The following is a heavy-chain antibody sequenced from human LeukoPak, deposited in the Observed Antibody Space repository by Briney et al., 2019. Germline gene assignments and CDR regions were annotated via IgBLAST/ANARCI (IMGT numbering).Heavy chain of an antibody. CDR3: AKDPRWGYDSSGYLGGPFDY. CDR1: GFTFSSYA. V-gene: IGHV3-23*01. D-gene: IGHD3-22*01. J-gene: IGHJ4*02. CDR2: ISRSGGST. Sequence: PGGSLRLSCAASGFTFSSYAMSWVRQAPGKGLEWVSAISRSGGSTYYADSVKGRFTISRDNSKNTLYLQMNSLRAEDTAVYYCAKDPRWGYDSSGYLGGPFDYWGQGTLVTVSS.